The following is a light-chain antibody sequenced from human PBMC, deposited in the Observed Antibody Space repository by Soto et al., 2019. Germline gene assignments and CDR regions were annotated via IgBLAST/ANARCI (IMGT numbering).Light chain of an antibody. CDR2: EVN. CDR1: GSDVGGYNF. J-gene: IGLJ2*01. V-gene: IGLV2-8*01. CDR3: SSYAGSNNLL. Sequence: QSVLTQPPSASGSPGQSVTISCTGTGSDVGGYNFVSWYQQHPGKAPKLMIYEVNKRPSGVPDRFSGSKSGNTASLTVSGLQAEDEADYYCSSYAGSNNLLFGGGTKVTVL.